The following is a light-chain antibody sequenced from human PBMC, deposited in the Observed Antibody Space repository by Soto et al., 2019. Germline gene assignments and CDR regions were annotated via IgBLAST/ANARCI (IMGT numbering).Light chain of an antibody. CDR3: QHHGISPVT. CDR2: GAS. J-gene: IGKJ2*01. CDR1: QSVSSSY. Sequence: EIVLTQSPGTLSLSPGERATLSCRASQSVSSSYLAWYQQKPGQAPRLLIYGASSRATGIPDRFSGSGSGTDFTLTISRLEPEDFPVYYCQHHGISPVTFGQGTKVEIK. V-gene: IGKV3-20*01.